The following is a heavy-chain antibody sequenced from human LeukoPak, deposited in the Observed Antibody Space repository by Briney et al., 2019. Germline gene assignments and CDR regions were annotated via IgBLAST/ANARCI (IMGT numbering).Heavy chain of an antibody. CDR1: GFTFSSYA. J-gene: IGHJ4*02. Sequence: PGGSLRLSCAASGFTFSSYAMNWVRQAPGKGLEWVSGISSSGGSTNYADSVKGRFTISRDNSKSTVYLQMNSLRAEDTAVYYCAKPRGPTSDSSGYYYSHWGQGSLVSVSS. D-gene: IGHD3-22*01. V-gene: IGHV3-23*01. CDR2: ISSSGGST. CDR3: AKPRGPTSDSSGYYYSH.